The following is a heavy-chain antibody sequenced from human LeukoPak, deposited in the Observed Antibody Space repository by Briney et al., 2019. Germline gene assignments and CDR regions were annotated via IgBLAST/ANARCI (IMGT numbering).Heavy chain of an antibody. CDR1: GGSISSYY. CDR2: IYHSGST. V-gene: IGHV4-59*01. J-gene: IGHJ6*03. Sequence: SETLSLTCTVSGGSISSYYWSWIRQPPGKGLEWIGYIYHSGSTNYNPSLKSRVTISVDTSKNQFSLKLSSVTAADTAVYYCARVAGGLNYYGSGRVHYYYMDVWGKGTTVTISS. D-gene: IGHD3-10*01. CDR3: ARVAGGLNYYGSGRVHYYYMDV.